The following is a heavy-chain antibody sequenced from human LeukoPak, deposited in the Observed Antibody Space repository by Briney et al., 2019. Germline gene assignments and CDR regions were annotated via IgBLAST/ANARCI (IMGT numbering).Heavy chain of an antibody. D-gene: IGHD3-3*01. CDR3: ARGFLDFDY. CDR1: RFTFSRFN. Sequence: GKSQRLSCVASRFTFSRFNMHWVRQAPGEGLELVALIWYDRTDTYDADSVKGRFTISRDNSKNTVYLQMNSLRDEDTALYYCARGFLDFDYWGHGTLVTVSS. CDR2: IWYDRTDT. V-gene: IGHV3-33*01. J-gene: IGHJ4*01.